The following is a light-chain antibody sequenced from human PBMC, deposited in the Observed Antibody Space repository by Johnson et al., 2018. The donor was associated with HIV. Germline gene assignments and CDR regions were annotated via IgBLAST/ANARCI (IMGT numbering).Light chain of an antibody. V-gene: IGLV6-57*03. CDR3: QSYDSSNHWV. J-gene: IGLJ3*02. Sequence: NFMLTQPHSVSESPGKTVTISCTRSSGNIASYYVQWFQQRPGSAPTSVIHENNQKASGVPDRFSGSIDYSSNSASLTISGLRTEDEADYYCQSYDSSNHWVFGGGTKVTVL. CDR1: SGNIASYY. CDR2: ENN.